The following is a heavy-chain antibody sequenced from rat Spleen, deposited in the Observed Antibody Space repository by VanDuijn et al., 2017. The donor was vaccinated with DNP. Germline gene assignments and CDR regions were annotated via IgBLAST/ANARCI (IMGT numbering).Heavy chain of an antibody. CDR1: GFTFSTAW. Sequence: EVQVLESGGGLVQPGNSLRLSCATSGFTFSTAWMFWYRQFPEKRLEWVARIRAKSHNYATDYTESVKGRFTISRDDSKSSIYLQMNNLKEKDTAIYYCVWTTIAARMDAWGQGASVTVSS. V-gene: IGHV6-6*01. J-gene: IGHJ4*01. D-gene: IGHD1-2*01. CDR2: IRAKSHNYAT. CDR3: VWTTIAARMDA.